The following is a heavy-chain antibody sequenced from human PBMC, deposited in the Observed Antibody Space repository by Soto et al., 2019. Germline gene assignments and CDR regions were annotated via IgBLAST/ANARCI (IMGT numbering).Heavy chain of an antibody. Sequence: GGSVKVSCKASGGTFSSYGISWVRQAPGQGLEWMGWISAYNGNTNYAQKLQGRVTMTTDTSTSTAYMELRSLRSDDTAVYYCARDGVVVAASYYYMDVWGKGTTVTVSS. CDR2: ISAYNGNT. CDR3: ARDGVVVAASYYYMDV. D-gene: IGHD2-15*01. V-gene: IGHV1-18*01. J-gene: IGHJ6*03. CDR1: GGTFSSYG.